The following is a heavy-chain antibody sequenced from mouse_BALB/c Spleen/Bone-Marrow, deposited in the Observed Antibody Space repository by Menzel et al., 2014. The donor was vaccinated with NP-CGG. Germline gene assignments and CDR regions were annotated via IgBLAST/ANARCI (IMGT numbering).Heavy chain of an antibody. J-gene: IGHJ4*01. CDR3: ARPDGSPYAMDY. CDR1: GFDFSRYW. Sequence: EVQLQQSGGGLVQPGGSLKLSCAASGFDFSRYWMSWVRQAPGKGLKWIGEINPDSSTINYTPSLKDKFIISRDNAKNTLYLQMSKVRSEDTALYYCARPDGSPYAMDYWGQGTSVTGSS. V-gene: IGHV4-1*02. CDR2: INPDSSTI. D-gene: IGHD2-3*01.